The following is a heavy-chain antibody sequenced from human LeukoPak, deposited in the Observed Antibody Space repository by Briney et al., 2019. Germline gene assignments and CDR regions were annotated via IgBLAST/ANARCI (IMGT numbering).Heavy chain of an antibody. Sequence: SQTLSLTCTVSGGPISSGDYYWSWIRQPPGTGLEWIGYIYYSGSAYYNPSLKSRVTISVDTSKNQFSLKLSSVTAADTAVYYCARDDGSGSYYPDYYYYGMDVWGKGTTVTVSS. J-gene: IGHJ6*04. D-gene: IGHD3-10*01. CDR2: IYYSGSA. CDR1: GGPISSGDYY. CDR3: ARDDGSGSYYPDYYYYGMDV. V-gene: IGHV4-30-4*01.